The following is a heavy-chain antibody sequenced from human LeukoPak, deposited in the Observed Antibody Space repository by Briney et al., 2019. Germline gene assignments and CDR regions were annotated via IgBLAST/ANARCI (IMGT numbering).Heavy chain of an antibody. CDR1: GFTFSSYT. D-gene: IGHD2-2*01. Sequence: GESLRLSCAASGFTFSSYTVNWVRQAPGKGLEWVSFISRDGLYISYADSVKGRFTISRDNAKNSLHLQMNSLRAEDTAVYYCARVRQYQRLLADFDYWGQGTLVTVSS. CDR2: ISRDGLYI. V-gene: IGHV3-21*01. CDR3: ARVRQYQRLLADFDY. J-gene: IGHJ4*02.